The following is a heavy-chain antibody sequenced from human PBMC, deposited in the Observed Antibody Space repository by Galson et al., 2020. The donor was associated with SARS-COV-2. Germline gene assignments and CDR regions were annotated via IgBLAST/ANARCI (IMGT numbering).Heavy chain of an antibody. J-gene: IGHJ4*02. CDR2: TYYSGNT. Sequence: SETLSLTCTVSGGSISSYYWSWIRQSPGKGLEWIGYTYYSGNTYYNPSLKSRVTMSVDTSKNQFSLKLTSVTAADTAVYYCARDFWSRYYLDSWGQGTPVTVSS. V-gene: IGHV4-30-4*01. CDR1: GGSISSYY. CDR3: ARDFWSRYYLDS. D-gene: IGHD3-3*01.